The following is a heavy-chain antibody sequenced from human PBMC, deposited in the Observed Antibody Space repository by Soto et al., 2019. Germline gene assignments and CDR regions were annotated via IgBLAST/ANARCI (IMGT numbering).Heavy chain of an antibody. J-gene: IGHJ4*02. V-gene: IGHV4-34*01. CDR3: ASRTPENYGSSGYYIDY. CDR1: GGSFSGYY. D-gene: IGHD3-22*01. Sequence: SETLSLTCAVYGGSFSGYYWSWIRQPPGKGLEWIGEITHSGSTHYNPSLKSRVTLSVDTSRNQFSLTLSSVTAADTAVYYCASRTPENYGSSGYYIDYWGQGALVTVSS. CDR2: ITHSGST.